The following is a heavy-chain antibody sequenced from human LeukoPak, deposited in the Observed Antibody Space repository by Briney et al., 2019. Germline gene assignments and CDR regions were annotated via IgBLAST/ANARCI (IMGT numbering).Heavy chain of an antibody. D-gene: IGHD3-22*01. CDR3: ASPDSRGLGAFDI. CDR2: IYYSGST. V-gene: IGHV4-39*07. CDR1: GGSISSSSYY. Sequence: SETLSLTCTVSGGSISSSSYYWGWIRQPPGKGLEWIGSIYYSGSTYYNPSLKSRVTISVDTSKNQFSLKLSSVTAADTAVYYCASPDSRGLGAFDIWGQGTMVTVSS. J-gene: IGHJ3*02.